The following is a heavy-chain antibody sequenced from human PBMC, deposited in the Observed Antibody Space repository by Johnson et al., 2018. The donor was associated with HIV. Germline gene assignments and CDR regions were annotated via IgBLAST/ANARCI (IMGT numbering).Heavy chain of an antibody. CDR1: GFTFSSYW. CDR2: ITQDGSEK. D-gene: IGHD3-16*02. CDR3: ASGLIDVYVWGSDRYGDAFDI. Sequence: VQLVESGGGVVRPGGSLRLSCAASGFTFSSYWMSWVRQAPGKGLEWVANITQDGSEKYYVDSVKGRFTISRDNAKNSLYLQMNSLRAEDTAVYYCASGLIDVYVWGSDRYGDAFDIWGQGTMVTVSS. J-gene: IGHJ3*02. V-gene: IGHV3-7*01.